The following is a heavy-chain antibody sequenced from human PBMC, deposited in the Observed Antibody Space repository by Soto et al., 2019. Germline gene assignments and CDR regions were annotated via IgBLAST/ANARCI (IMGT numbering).Heavy chain of an antibody. V-gene: IGHV1-69*01. CDR1: GGTFSSYA. CDR3: ASMGATDLPYYFDY. J-gene: IGHJ4*02. D-gene: IGHD1-26*01. CDR2: IIPIFGTA. Sequence: QVQLVQSGAEVKKPGSSVTVSCKASGGTFSSYAISWVRQAPGQGLEWMGGIIPIFGTANYAQKFQGRVTITADESTSPAYMELSSLSSEDTAVYYCASMGATDLPYYFDYWGQGTLVTVSS.